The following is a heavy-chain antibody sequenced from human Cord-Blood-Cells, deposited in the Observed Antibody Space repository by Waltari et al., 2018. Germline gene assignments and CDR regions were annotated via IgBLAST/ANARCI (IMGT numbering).Heavy chain of an antibody. CDR1: GLTFSSYA. CDR3: ARGTYCSSTSCYGPSFDY. V-gene: IGHV3-30-3*01. D-gene: IGHD2-2*01. J-gene: IGHJ4*02. CDR2: ISYDGSNK. Sequence: QVQLVESGGGVVQPGRSLRLSCAASGLTFSSYAMHWVRQAPGKGLEWVAVISYDGSNKYYADSVKGRFTISRDNSKNTLYLQMNSLRAEDTAVYYCARGTYCSSTSCYGPSFDYWGQGTLVTVSS.